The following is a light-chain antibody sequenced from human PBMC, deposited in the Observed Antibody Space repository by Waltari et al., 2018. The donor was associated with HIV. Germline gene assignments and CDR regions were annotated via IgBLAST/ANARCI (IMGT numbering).Light chain of an antibody. CDR2: KAS. Sequence: DIQIIQSPSTLSASVGARVTVTCRARQRISSWLAWYQQKPGKAPNLMIYKASSLESGVPSRFSGSGSGTEFTLTISSLQPDDFATYYCQQYNSYPYTFGQGTKLEIK. V-gene: IGKV1-5*03. CDR1: QRISSW. CDR3: QQYNSYPYT. J-gene: IGKJ2*01.